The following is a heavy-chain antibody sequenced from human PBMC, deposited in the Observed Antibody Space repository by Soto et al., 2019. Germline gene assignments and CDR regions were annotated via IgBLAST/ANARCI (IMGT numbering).Heavy chain of an antibody. Sequence: PGGSLRLSCAASGFTFSSYGMHWVRQAPGKGLEWVAVISYDGSNKYYADSVKGRFTISRDNSKNSLYLQMNSLRAEDTAVYYCAKDLRDSSGCLDKGGQGTLVTVSS. CDR1: GFTFSSYG. CDR3: AKDLRDSSGCLDK. CDR2: ISYDGSNK. V-gene: IGHV3-30*18. J-gene: IGHJ4*02. D-gene: IGHD6-19*01.